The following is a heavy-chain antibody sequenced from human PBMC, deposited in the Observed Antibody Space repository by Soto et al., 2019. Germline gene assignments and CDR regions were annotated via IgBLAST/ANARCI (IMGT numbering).Heavy chain of an antibody. J-gene: IGHJ4*02. Sequence: GGSLRLSCAASGFTFSSYSMNWVRQAPGKGLEWVSSISSSSSYIYYADSVKGRFTISRDNAKNSLYLQMNSLRDEDTAVYYCARVGVGYCSSTSCYANYWGQGTLVTVSS. CDR3: ARVGVGYCSSTSCYANY. D-gene: IGHD2-2*01. CDR2: ISSSSSYI. V-gene: IGHV3-21*01. CDR1: GFTFSSYS.